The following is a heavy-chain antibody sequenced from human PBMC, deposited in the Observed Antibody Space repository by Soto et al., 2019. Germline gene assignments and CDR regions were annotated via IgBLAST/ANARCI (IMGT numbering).Heavy chain of an antibody. Sequence: GGSLRLSCAASGLTFSSYGMSWVRQAPGKGLEWVSDISGSGGSTYYADSVKGRFIISRDNSKNTVHLQMNSLRVEDTAVYRCAKKEPEVRDAFDIWGQGTMVTVSS. D-gene: IGHD3-10*01. CDR2: ISGSGGST. J-gene: IGHJ3*02. CDR1: GLTFSSYG. CDR3: AKKEPEVRDAFDI. V-gene: IGHV3-23*01.